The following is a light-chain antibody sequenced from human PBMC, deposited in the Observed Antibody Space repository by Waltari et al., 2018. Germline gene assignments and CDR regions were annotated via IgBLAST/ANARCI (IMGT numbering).Light chain of an antibody. CDR1: SSDVCRYNY. CDR2: EVS. CDR3: SSYAGSNNLGLCV. Sequence: QSALTQPPSASGSPGQSVTISCTGTSSDVCRYNYVSWYQHHPGKVPKLMIYEVSRRPSGVPDRFSGSKSGNTASLTVSGLQAEDEADYYCSSYAGSNNLGLCVFGTGTKVTVL. J-gene: IGLJ1*01. V-gene: IGLV2-8*01.